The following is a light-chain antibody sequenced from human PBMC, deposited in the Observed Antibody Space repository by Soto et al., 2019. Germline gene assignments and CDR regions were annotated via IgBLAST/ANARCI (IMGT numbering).Light chain of an antibody. J-gene: IGKJ1*01. CDR3: QQSYNFPRT. CDR2: SAY. V-gene: IGKV1-39*01. Sequence: DIQMTQSPSSLSASVGDRVTITCRAIQNIDTYLNWYLQKPGQAPKLLIYSAYSLQSGVSPRFSGDGSGTDFTLTISSLQPEDFATYYCQQSYNFPRTFGQGTTV. CDR1: QNIDTY.